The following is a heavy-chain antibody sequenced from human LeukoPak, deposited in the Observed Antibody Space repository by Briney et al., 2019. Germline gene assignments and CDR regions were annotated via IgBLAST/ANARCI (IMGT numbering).Heavy chain of an antibody. Sequence: WETLSLTCAVYGGSFRGNYWSWIRQPPGKGLEWIGDINHSGSTNYNPSLKSRVIISIDTSKNQFSLKLSSVTAADTAVYYCARNYYDSSGYFNWFDPWGQGTLVTVSS. CDR2: INHSGST. CDR1: GGSFRGNY. J-gene: IGHJ5*02. V-gene: IGHV4-34*01. D-gene: IGHD3-22*01. CDR3: ARNYYDSSGYFNWFDP.